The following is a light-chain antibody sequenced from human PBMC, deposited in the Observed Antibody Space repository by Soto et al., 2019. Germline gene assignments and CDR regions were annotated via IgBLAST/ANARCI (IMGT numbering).Light chain of an antibody. J-gene: IGKJ4*01. CDR2: EAS. V-gene: IGKV1-9*01. CDR3: LQLNNYPLT. Sequence: DIPLTQSPSFLSASVGDRVTITCRASQGISSYLAWYQQRPGKAPKLLIYEASTLQSGVPSRFSGSGSGTEFALTISSLQPEDFATYYCLQLNNYPLTFGGGTKVEIK. CDR1: QGISSY.